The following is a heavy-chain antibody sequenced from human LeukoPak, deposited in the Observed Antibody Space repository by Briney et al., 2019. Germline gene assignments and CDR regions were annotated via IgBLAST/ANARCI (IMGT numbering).Heavy chain of an antibody. CDR1: GFAFSIYA. CDR3: AKDTYDYVWGSYRYT. D-gene: IGHD3-16*02. CDR2: ISGSGGST. Sequence: GGSLRLSCAASGFAFSIYAMSWVRQAPGKGLEWVSAISGSGGSTYYADSVKGRFIISRDNSKNTLFLQMNSPGAEDTAVYYCAKDTYDYVWGSYRYTWGQGTLVTVSS. J-gene: IGHJ4*02. V-gene: IGHV3-23*01.